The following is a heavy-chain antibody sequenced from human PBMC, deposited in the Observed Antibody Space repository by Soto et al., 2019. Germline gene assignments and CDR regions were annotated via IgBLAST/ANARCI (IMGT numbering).Heavy chain of an antibody. CDR2: TSYTGVT. Sequence: SETLSLTCTVSGGSLRDYGHFWTWIRQRPGSGLEWIGYTSYTGVTYYSPSLQSRISISVDTSKNQFSLTLNSVTAADTAVYYCARDMHAGFTRYFDPWGQGTLVTVSS. J-gene: IGHJ5*02. CDR3: ARDMHAGFTRYFDP. D-gene: IGHD1-26*01. V-gene: IGHV4-31*03. CDR1: GGSLRDYGHF.